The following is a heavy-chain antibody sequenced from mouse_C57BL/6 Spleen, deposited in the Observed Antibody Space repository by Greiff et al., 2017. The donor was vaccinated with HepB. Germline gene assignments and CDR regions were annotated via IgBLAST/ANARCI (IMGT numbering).Heavy chain of an antibody. D-gene: IGHD2-4*01. J-gene: IGHJ3*01. CDR1: GYAFSSSW. CDR3: ARGVYDYVDRAWFAY. V-gene: IGHV1-82*01. CDR2: IYPGDGDT. Sequence: VQLQQSGPELVKPGASVKISCKASGYAFSSSWMNWVKQRPGKGLEWIGRIYPGDGDTNYNGKFKGKAKLTADNSSSTAYMQLSSLTSEDAAVYCCARGVYDYVDRAWFAYWGQGTLVTVSA.